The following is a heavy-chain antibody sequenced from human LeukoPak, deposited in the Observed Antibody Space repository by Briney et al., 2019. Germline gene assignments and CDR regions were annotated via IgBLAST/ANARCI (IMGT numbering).Heavy chain of an antibody. CDR1: GGSISSYY. D-gene: IGHD1-20*01. Sequence: SETLSLTCTVSGGSISSYYWSWIRQPAGKGLEWIGRIYTSGSTNYNPSLKSRVTISVDTSKNQFSLKLSSVTAADTAVYYCAKGGMTKPRRAAFDIWGQGTMVTVSS. CDR2: IYTSGST. CDR3: AKGGMTKPRRAAFDI. V-gene: IGHV4-4*07. J-gene: IGHJ3*02.